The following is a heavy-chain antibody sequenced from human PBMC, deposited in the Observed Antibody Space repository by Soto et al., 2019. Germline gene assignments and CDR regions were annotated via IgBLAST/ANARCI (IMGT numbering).Heavy chain of an antibody. J-gene: IGHJ6*03. CDR2: ITIYNDNT. V-gene: IGHV1-18*01. CDR3: ARDTRGRSGYDLNYYYYYMDV. CDR1: GYTFTSYG. D-gene: IGHD5-12*01. Sequence: ASVKVSCKASGYTFTSYGISWLRQAPGQGLEWMGWITIYNDNTKYAQKFQGRVTMTTDTSTSTAYMELRSLRSDDTAVYYCARDTRGRSGYDLNYYYYYMDVWGKGTTVTVSS.